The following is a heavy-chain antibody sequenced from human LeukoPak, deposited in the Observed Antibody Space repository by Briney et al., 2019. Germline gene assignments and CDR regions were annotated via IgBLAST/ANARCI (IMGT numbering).Heavy chain of an antibody. CDR3: ASCGLYCSGGSCYSGKSYYFDY. J-gene: IGHJ4*02. V-gene: IGHV3-21*01. CDR1: GFTFSSYS. CDR2: ISSSSSYI. Sequence: GGSLRLSCAASGFTFSSYSMNWVRQAPGKGRGGGSSISSSSSYIYYADTVKGRFTISRDNAKNSLYLQMNSLRAEDTAVYYCASCGLYCSGGSCYSGKSYYFDYWGQGTLVTVSS. D-gene: IGHD2-15*01.